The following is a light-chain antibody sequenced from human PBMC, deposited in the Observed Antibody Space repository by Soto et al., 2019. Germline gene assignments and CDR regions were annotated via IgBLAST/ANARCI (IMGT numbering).Light chain of an antibody. V-gene: IGLV2-14*03. Sequence: QLVLTQPASVSGSPGQSITISCTGTSTDVGGYNYVSWYQQHPGKAPKLMIYDVSNRPSGVSNRFSGSKSGNTASLTISGLQAEDEADYYCSSYTSSSTYVFGTETKLTVL. CDR3: SSYTSSSTYV. CDR2: DVS. CDR1: STDVGGYNY. J-gene: IGLJ1*01.